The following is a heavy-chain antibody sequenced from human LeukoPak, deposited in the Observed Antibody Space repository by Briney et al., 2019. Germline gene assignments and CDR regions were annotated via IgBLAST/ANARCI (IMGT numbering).Heavy chain of an antibody. Sequence: SQTLSLTCTVSGGSISSGDYYWSWIRQPPGKGLEWIGYIYYSGSTYYNPSLKSRVTISVDTSKNQFSLKLSSVTAADTAVYYCARLWADYGETLKSPDYWGQGTLVTVSS. V-gene: IGHV4-30-4*01. CDR1: GGSISSGDYY. CDR3: ARLWADYGETLKSPDY. CDR2: IYYSGST. J-gene: IGHJ4*02. D-gene: IGHD4-17*01.